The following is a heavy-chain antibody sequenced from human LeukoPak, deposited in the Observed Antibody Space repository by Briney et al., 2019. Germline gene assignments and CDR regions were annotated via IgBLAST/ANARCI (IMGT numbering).Heavy chain of an antibody. Sequence: GRSLRLSCAASGFTFSSYGMHWVRQAPGKGLEWVAFISYDGSNKYYADSVKGRFTISRDNSKNTLYLQMNSLRTEDTAVYYCAKDGGGTDFDYWGQGTLVTVSS. CDR1: GFTFSSYG. V-gene: IGHV3-30*18. CDR3: AKDGGGTDFDY. D-gene: IGHD1-26*01. J-gene: IGHJ4*02. CDR2: ISYDGSNK.